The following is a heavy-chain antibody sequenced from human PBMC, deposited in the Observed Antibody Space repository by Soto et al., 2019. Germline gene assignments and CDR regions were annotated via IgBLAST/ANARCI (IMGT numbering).Heavy chain of an antibody. J-gene: IGHJ5*02. CDR1: GYKCATLW. Sequence: PLKISCGGSGYKCATLWVAWVRQMPGRGLEWMGIIYPGKSKTIYSPSLQGLVTISADTSLNTAYRQWDSQRASDTALYYCGRGFTGSAGRFDPWGKRTVVTVSS. V-gene: IGHV5-51*01. CDR2: IYPGKSKT. CDR3: GRGFTGSAGRFDP. D-gene: IGHD2-8*02.